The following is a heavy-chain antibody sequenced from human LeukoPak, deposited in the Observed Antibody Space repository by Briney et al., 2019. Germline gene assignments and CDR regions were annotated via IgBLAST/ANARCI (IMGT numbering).Heavy chain of an antibody. D-gene: IGHD3-22*01. J-gene: IGHJ6*03. V-gene: IGHV4-38-2*02. CDR3: ARHEYYDSRGSHYYSYYYLDV. Sequence: SEPLSLTCTVSGYSISSGYYWGWTRQSPGKGLQWIGSIYHSGSTYYNSSLKSRVTISVDTSKNQFSLKLSSVTAADTAVYYCARHEYYDSRGSHYYSYYYLDVWGKGTTVTVSS. CDR2: IYHSGST. CDR1: GYSISSGYY.